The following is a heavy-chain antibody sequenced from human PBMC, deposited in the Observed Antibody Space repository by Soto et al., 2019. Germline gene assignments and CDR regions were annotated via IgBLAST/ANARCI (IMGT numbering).Heavy chain of an antibody. V-gene: IGHV5-10-1*01. CDR2: IEPGESYT. J-gene: IGHJ6*02. CDR3: ARHVVTYYGMDV. CDR1: GYSFTNYW. Sequence: GESLKISCKAIGYSFTNYWISWVRQMPGKGLEWLGRIEPGESYTKYSPSFQGHVSISADKSISTAYLQWSSLKASDTATYYCARHVVTYYGMDVWRQGTTVTVSS. D-gene: IGHD3-16*02.